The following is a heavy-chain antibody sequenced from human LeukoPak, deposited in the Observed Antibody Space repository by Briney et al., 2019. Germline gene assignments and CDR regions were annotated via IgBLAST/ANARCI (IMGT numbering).Heavy chain of an antibody. Sequence: GESLKISCKGSGYSFTSYWISWVRQMPGRGLEWMGIIYPGDSDTRYSPSFQGQVTISADKSISTAYLQWSSLKASDTAMYYCARNDFWSGYYSYNWFDPWGQGTLVTVSS. J-gene: IGHJ5*02. V-gene: IGHV5-51*01. CDR3: ARNDFWSGYYSYNWFDP. D-gene: IGHD3-3*01. CDR1: GYSFTSYW. CDR2: IYPGDSDT.